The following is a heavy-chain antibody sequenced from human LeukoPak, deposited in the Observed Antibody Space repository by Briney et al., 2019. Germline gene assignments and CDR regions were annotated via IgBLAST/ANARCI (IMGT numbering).Heavy chain of an antibody. D-gene: IGHD4-23*01. CDR3: ARQHQIGGEALDI. J-gene: IGHJ3*02. V-gene: IGHV3-48*03. CDR1: GFTFSSYE. Sequence: PGGSLRFSCAASGFTFSSYEMNWVRQAPGKGRKWVSYISSSGSTIYYTDSVKGRFTISRDNAKNSLYLQMNSLRAEDTAVYYCARQHQIGGEALDIWGQGTMVTVSS. CDR2: ISSSGSTI.